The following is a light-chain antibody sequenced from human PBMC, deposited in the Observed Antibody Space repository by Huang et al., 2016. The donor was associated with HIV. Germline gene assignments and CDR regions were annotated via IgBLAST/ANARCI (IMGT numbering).Light chain of an antibody. V-gene: IGKV4-1*01. J-gene: IGKJ2*01. CDR2: WAS. Sequence: DIVMTQSPAPLAVSLGERATINCKSSQSVLYRSNKKNYLAWYQHKPGQPPKLLIYWASVRDSGVPDRFSGSGSGTDFTLTISSLQAEDVAVYFCQQYYSTPYTFGQGTKLEIK. CDR3: QQYYSTPYT. CDR1: QSVLYRSNKKNY.